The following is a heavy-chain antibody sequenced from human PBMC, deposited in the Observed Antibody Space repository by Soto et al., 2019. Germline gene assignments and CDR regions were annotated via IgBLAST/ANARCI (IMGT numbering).Heavy chain of an antibody. V-gene: IGHV1-18*04. CDR3: ARGHVLRFLEWLYDGLDV. J-gene: IGHJ6*02. Sequence: ASVKVSCKASGYTFTSYGISWVRQAPGQGLEWMGWISAYNGNTNYAQKLQGRVTMTTDTSTSTAYMELRSLRSDDTAVYYCARGHVLRFLEWLYDGLDVWGQGTTVTVSS. CDR1: GYTFTSYG. CDR2: ISAYNGNT. D-gene: IGHD3-3*01.